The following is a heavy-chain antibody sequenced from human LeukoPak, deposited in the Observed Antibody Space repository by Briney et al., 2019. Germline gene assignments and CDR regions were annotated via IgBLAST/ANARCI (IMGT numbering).Heavy chain of an antibody. Sequence: GGSLRLSCAASGFTFSSYDMHWVRQATGKSLEWVSAIGTAGDTYYPGSVKGRFTISRENAKNSLYLQMNSLRAGDTAVYYCARGVWAYSGSYYFDYWGQGTLVTVSS. V-gene: IGHV3-13*01. CDR3: ARGVWAYSGSYYFDY. CDR1: GFTFSSYD. CDR2: IGTAGDT. D-gene: IGHD1-26*01. J-gene: IGHJ4*02.